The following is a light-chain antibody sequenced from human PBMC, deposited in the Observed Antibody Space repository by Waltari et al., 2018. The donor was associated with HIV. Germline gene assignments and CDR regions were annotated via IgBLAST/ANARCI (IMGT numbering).Light chain of an antibody. Sequence: DIQMTQSPSSLSASVGDRVTITCRASQSINSYLNWYQQKPRKAPKLLIYGATSLQSGVPSRFSGSGSGKDFTLTISSLQPEDFATYYCQQSYSIPLTFGGGTKVGIK. CDR3: QQSYSIPLT. CDR1: QSINSY. V-gene: IGKV1-39*01. J-gene: IGKJ4*01. CDR2: GAT.